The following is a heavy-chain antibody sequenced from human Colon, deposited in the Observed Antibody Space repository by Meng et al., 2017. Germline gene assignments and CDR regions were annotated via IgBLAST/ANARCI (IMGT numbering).Heavy chain of an antibody. CDR1: GASVSSDSHY. CDR2: IYYTGNT. D-gene: IGHD4-17*01. CDR3: ARVNGDFDEAWFDP. Sequence: VQAPGAGPGLLRPSETLSLTCTVAGASVSSDSHYWSWIRQSPGKGLEWIGYIYYTGNTNYNPSLASRVSMSLDTSKNHFSLHLTSVTAADTAIYYCARVNGDFDEAWFDPWGQGTLVTVSS. J-gene: IGHJ5*02. V-gene: IGHV4-61*03.